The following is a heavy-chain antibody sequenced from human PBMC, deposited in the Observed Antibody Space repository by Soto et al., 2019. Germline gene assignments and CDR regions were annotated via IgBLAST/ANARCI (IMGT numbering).Heavy chain of an antibody. CDR1: GFTFSSYE. CDR3: ARDGKEPGMSVNHDAFDI. J-gene: IGHJ3*02. D-gene: IGHD1-26*01. Sequence: LRLSCAASGFTFSSYEMNWVRQAPGKGLEWVSYISSSGSTIYYADSVKGRFTISRDNAKNSLYLQMNSLRAEDTAVYYCARDGKEPGMSVNHDAFDIWGQGTMVTVSS. CDR2: ISSSGSTI. V-gene: IGHV3-48*03.